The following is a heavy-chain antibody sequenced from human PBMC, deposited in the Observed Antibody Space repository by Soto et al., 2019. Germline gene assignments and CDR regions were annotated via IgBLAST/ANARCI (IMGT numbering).Heavy chain of an antibody. CDR1: GGTFSSYA. CDR3: VRWGGDIVATISGAFDI. Sequence: QVQLVQSGAEVKKPGSSVKVSCKASGGTFSSYAISWVRQAPGQGLEWMGGIIPIFGTANYAQKFQGRVTITADESTSTAYMELSSLRSEDTAVYYCVRWGGDIVATISGAFDIWGQGTMVTVSS. CDR2: IIPIFGTA. V-gene: IGHV1-69*01. J-gene: IGHJ3*02. D-gene: IGHD5-12*01.